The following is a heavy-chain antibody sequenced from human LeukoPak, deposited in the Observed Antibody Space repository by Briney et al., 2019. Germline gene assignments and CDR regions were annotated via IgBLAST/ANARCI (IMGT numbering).Heavy chain of an antibody. CDR3: ARQGELEVFDY. Sequence: PSETLSLTCAVYGGSFSGYYWSWIRQPPGGGLEWIGNIYYTGSAYYNPSLKSRVTISGDTSKNQYSLKLSSVTAADTAVYYCARQGELEVFDYWGQGTLVTVSS. J-gene: IGHJ4*02. V-gene: IGHV4-34*01. CDR2: IYYTGSA. D-gene: IGHD1-26*01. CDR1: GGSFSGYY.